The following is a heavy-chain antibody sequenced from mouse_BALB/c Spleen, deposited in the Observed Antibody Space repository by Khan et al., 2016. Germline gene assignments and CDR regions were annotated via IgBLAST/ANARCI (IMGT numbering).Heavy chain of an antibody. CDR2: ISYSGST. V-gene: IGHV3-2*02. CDR1: GYSITSDYA. CDR3: ARSEPFYFDY. D-gene: IGHD6-1*01. J-gene: IGHJ2*01. Sequence: EVKLLESGPGLVKPSQSLSLTCTVTGYSITSDYAWNWIRQFPGNKLEWMGYISYSGSTSYNPSLKSRISITRDTSKNQFFLQLNSVTTEDTAKYYSARSEPFYFDYWGQGTTLTVSS.